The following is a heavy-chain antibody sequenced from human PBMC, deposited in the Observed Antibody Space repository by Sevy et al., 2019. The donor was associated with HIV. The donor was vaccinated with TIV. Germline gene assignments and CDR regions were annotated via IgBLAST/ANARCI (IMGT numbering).Heavy chain of an antibody. D-gene: IGHD3-16*01. Sequence: GGSLRLSCAASGLTLTTTGMSWVRQAPGKGLEWVAGVTSDGTTYYADSVRDRFTVSRDNSKNTLYLQLNSLRADDTAVFYCAVGETTMITDLDYWGQGTLVTVSS. J-gene: IGHJ4*02. CDR2: VTSDGTT. CDR3: AVGETTMITDLDY. CDR1: GLTLTTTG. V-gene: IGHV3-23*01.